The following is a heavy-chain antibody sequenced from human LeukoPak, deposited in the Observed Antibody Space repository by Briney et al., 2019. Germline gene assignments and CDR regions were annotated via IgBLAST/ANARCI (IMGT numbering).Heavy chain of an antibody. CDR2: IIPIFGTA. D-gene: IGHD3-3*01. CDR1: GGTFSSYA. V-gene: IGHV1-69*13. CDR3: ASGRWSGYLIPGPYYFDY. Sequence: SVKVSCKASGGTFSSYAISWVRQAPGQGLEWMGGIIPIFGTANYAQKFQGRVTITADESTSTAYMELSSLRSEDTAVYYCASGRWSGYLIPGPYYFDYWGQGTLVTVPS. J-gene: IGHJ4*02.